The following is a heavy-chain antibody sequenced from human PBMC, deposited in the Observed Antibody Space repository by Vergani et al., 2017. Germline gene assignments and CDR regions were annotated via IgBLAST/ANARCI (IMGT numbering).Heavy chain of an antibody. V-gene: IGHV4-34*01. J-gene: IGHJ4*02. Sequence: QVQLQQWGAGLLKPSETLSLTCAVYGGSFSGYYWSWIRQPPGKGLEWIGEINHSGSTNYNPSLKSRVTISVDTSKNQFSLKLSSVTAADTAVYYCARGSMVRGVMGSFYWGQGTLVTVSS. CDR3: ARGSMVRGVMGSFY. CDR1: GGSFSGYY. CDR2: INHSGST. D-gene: IGHD3-10*01.